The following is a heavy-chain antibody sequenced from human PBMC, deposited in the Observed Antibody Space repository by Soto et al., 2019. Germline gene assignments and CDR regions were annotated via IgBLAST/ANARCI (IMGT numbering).Heavy chain of an antibody. Sequence: QVQLVESGGGVVQPGRSLRLSCAASGFTFSSYGMHWVRQAPGKGLEWVAVISYDGSNKYYADSVKGRFTISRDNSKNTLYLQMNSLRAEDTAVYYCAKDIKRWLQLSAFDIWGQGTMVTVSS. V-gene: IGHV3-30*18. CDR2: ISYDGSNK. D-gene: IGHD5-12*01. CDR1: GFTFSSYG. J-gene: IGHJ3*02. CDR3: AKDIKRWLQLSAFDI.